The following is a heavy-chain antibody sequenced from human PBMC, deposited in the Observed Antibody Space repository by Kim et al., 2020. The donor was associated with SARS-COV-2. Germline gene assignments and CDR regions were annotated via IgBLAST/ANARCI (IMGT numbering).Heavy chain of an antibody. V-gene: IGHV3-11*01. CDR3: ARETPSSGSYYEGGVY. J-gene: IGHJ4*02. D-gene: IGHD1-26*01. CDR1: GFTFSDYY. Sequence: GGSLRLSCAASGFTFSDYYMSWIRQAPGKGLEWVSYISSSGSTIYYADSVKGRFTISRDNAKNSLYLQMNSLRAEDTAVYYCARETPSSGSYYEGGVYWGQGTLVTVSS. CDR2: ISSSGSTI.